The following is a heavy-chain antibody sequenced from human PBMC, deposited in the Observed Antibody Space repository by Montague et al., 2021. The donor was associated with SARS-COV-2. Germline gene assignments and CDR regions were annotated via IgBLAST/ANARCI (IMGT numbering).Heavy chain of an antibody. J-gene: IGHJ6*02. D-gene: IGHD4-23*01. V-gene: IGHV3-13*01. CDR2: IGTAGDT. Sequence: SLRLSCAASAFTFSSYDMHWVRQATGKGLEWVSAIGTAGDTYYPGSVKGRFTISRENAKNSLYLQMNSLRAGDTAVYYCARAGLGGAYYYYYGMDVWGQGTTVTVSS. CDR3: ARAGLGGAYYYYYGMDV. CDR1: AFTFSSYD.